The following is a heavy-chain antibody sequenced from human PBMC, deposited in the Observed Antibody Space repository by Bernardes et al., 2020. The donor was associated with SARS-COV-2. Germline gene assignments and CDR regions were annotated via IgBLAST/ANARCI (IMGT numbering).Heavy chain of an antibody. J-gene: IGHJ6*02. D-gene: IGHD6-6*01. CDR1: GFSLRTYW. CDR3: ARESSVLQYYYGMDI. Sequence: GGSLRLSCLASGFSLRTYWLQWVRQAPGKGLVWVSRIYSDETTTNYADSVKGRFTMSRDNAKNTVYLEMNSLGVDDSAVYFCARESSVLQYYYGMDIWGQGTTGTVSS. V-gene: IGHV3-74*01. CDR2: IYSDETTT.